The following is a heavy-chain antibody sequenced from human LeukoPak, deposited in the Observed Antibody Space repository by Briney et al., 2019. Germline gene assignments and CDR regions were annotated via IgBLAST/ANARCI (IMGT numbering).Heavy chain of an antibody. D-gene: IGHD3-3*01. Sequence: FETLSLTCGVSGGSVINTNWWTWVRQPPGKGLEWIGEVHLDGRTNSNPSLASRLTMSVDVSENQVSLKLTSVTAADTAVYYCAREGGFYRPLDYSGQETLDTVSS. CDR1: GGSVINTNW. CDR3: AREGGFYRPLDY. CDR2: VHLDGRT. J-gene: IGHJ4*02. V-gene: IGHV4-4*02.